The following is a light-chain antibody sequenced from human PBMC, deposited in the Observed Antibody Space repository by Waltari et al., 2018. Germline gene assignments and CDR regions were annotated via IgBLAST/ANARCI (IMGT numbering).Light chain of an antibody. CDR2: EVS. CDR1: SSDVGGYNY. Sequence: QSALTQPPSASGSPGQSVTISCTGTSSDVGGYNYVSWYQQHPGTAPKLMIYEVSKRPAGVPDRFSGSKSGNPASLSVSGLQAEDEADYYCSSYAGSNNLVFGGGTKLTVL. CDR3: SSYAGSNNLV. J-gene: IGLJ3*02. V-gene: IGLV2-8*01.